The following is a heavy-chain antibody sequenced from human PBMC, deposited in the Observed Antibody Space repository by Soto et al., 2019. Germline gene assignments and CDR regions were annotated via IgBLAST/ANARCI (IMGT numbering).Heavy chain of an antibody. V-gene: IGHV4-61*01. D-gene: IGHD4-4*01. Sequence: SETLSLTCTVSVGSVSSGSYYWIWIRQPPGKGLEWIGYIYYSGSTNYNPSLKSRVTISVDTSKNQFSLKLSSVTAADTAVYYCARGNPKYYYYGMDVWGQGTTVTVSS. CDR1: VGSVSSGSYY. CDR3: ARGNPKYYYYGMDV. CDR2: IYYSGST. J-gene: IGHJ6*02.